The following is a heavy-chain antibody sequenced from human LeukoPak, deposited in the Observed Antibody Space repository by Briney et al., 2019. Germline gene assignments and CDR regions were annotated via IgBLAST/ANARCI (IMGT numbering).Heavy chain of an antibody. CDR3: AGGYTNTRTALWAFDI. CDR2: TYTGGSA. D-gene: IGHD6-13*01. J-gene: IGHJ3*02. V-gene: IGHV3-53*01. Sequence: PGGSLRLSCAASGFTVSNKYMSWVRQAPGKGLEWVALTYTGGSAHYADSVKGRFTISRDNSKNTLFLQLNSLRAEDSALYYCAGGYTNTRTALWAFDIWGRGTMVTVSS. CDR1: GFTVSNKY.